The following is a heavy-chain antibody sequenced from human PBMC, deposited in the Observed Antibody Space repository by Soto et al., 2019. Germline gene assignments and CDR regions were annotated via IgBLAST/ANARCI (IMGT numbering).Heavy chain of an antibody. J-gene: IGHJ4*02. D-gene: IGHD2-21*02. CDR2: ISTSSGYI. Sequence: EVQLVESGGGLVEPGGSLRLSCEASGFPFSSYAMNWVRQAPGKGLEWVSSISTSSGYIYFADSLRGRFTVSRDNAQNSLYLQMNGLTAEDTAVYYCARAPASYCGGDCFSMDYWGQGTVVIVSS. CDR1: GFPFSSYA. V-gene: IGHV3-21*02. CDR3: ARAPASYCGGDCFSMDY.